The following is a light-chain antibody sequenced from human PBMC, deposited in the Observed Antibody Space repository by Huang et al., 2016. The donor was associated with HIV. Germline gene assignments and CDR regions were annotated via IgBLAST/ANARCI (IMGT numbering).Light chain of an antibody. CDR3: QQYNNWPPEYT. CDR2: GAS. Sequence: EIVLTQSPATLSVSPGERTTLSCRASQSISTNLAWYHQKPGQAPRLLIYGASTRATGIPARVSGSGSGTEFTLTISSLQSEDFALYHCQQYNNWPPEYTFGQGTKLEIK. J-gene: IGKJ2*01. CDR1: QSISTN. V-gene: IGKV3-15*01.